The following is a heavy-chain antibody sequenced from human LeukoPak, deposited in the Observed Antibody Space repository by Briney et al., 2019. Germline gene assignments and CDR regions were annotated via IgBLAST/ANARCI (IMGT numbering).Heavy chain of an antibody. J-gene: IGHJ4*02. V-gene: IGHV3-23*01. CDR3: AKSPVSSCRGSFCYPFDY. CDR1: GFTFSTYA. Sequence: GGSLRLSCAASGFTFSTYAMSWVRQIPGKGLEWVSAISGSDDGTYYADSVKGRFTISRDNSRNTLYLQMNTLRVEDTAVYFCAKSPVSSCRGSFCYPFDYWGQGNLVTVSS. D-gene: IGHD2-15*01. CDR2: ISGSDDGT.